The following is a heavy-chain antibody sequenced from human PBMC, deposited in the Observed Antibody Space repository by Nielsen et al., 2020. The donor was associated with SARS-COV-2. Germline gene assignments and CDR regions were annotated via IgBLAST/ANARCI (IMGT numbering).Heavy chain of an antibody. J-gene: IGHJ4*02. CDR3: ARDLGHSGYDLYDY. CDR2: IKQDGSET. V-gene: IGHV3-7*03. Sequence: GESLKISCAASGFTFSSYWMSWVRQAPGKGLEWVANIKQDGSETYYVDSVKGRFTISRDNAKNSLYLQMNSLRAEDTAVYYCARDLGHSGYDLYDYWGQGTLVTVSS. CDR1: GFTFSSYW. D-gene: IGHD5-12*01.